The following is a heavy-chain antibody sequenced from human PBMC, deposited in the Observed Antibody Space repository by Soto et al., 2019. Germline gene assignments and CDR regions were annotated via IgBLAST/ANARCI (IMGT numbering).Heavy chain of an antibody. D-gene: IGHD6-13*01. CDR1: GFTFSNYE. CDR2: ISNNGAHT. CDR3: ARRVYGSRWPNVYMDV. Sequence: EAQLVESGGGLVQPGGSLRLSCAASGFTFSNYEMHWVRQAPGKGLEYVSGISNNGAHTDYAKSVKGRFTISRDNSENTLYLKMGTVRAADMALYYSARRVYGSRWPNVYMDVWGKRTTVTVCS. J-gene: IGHJ6*03. V-gene: IGHV3-64*01.